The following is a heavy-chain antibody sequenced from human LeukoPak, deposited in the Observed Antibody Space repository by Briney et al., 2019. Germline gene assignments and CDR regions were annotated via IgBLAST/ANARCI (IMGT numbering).Heavy chain of an antibody. J-gene: IGHJ4*02. CDR3: ARDRAVAGLFDN. CDR1: GFTFSTYW. CDR2: IKEDGGEQ. D-gene: IGHD6-19*01. V-gene: IGHV3-7*01. Sequence: GGSLRLSCAASGFTFSTYWMTWVRQTPGKGLEWVANIKEDGGEQNYVDSVEGRFTISRDNTKNSVFLQMNSLRAEDTAVYYCARDRAVAGLFDNWGQGTLVTVSS.